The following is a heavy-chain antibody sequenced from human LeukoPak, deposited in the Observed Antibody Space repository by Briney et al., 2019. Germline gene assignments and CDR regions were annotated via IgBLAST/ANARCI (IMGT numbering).Heavy chain of an antibody. Sequence: SETLSLTCAVYRGSFSGYYWSWIRQPPGKGLEGIGEINYSGSTNYNPSLKSRVTISVDTSKNQFSLKLSSVTAADTAVYYCARGRDGYNYVYYYYYYMDVWGKGTTVTVSS. V-gene: IGHV4-34*01. J-gene: IGHJ6*03. CDR3: ARGRDGYNYVYYYYYYMDV. CDR1: RGSFSGYY. D-gene: IGHD5-24*01. CDR2: INYSGST.